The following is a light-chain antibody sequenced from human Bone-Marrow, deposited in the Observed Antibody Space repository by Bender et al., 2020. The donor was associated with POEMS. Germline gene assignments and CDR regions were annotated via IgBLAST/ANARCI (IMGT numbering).Light chain of an antibody. CDR1: SSDVGSYNF. CDR2: EGS. V-gene: IGLV2-23*01. J-gene: IGLJ3*02. CDR3: FSYAGAYMWV. Sequence: QSALTQPASVSGSPGQSITISCTGTSSDVGSYNFVSWYQQHPGKAPKLVIFEGSKRPSGVSNRFSGSKSGNTASLSISGLQPEDEADYYCFSYAGAYMWVFGGGTKVTVL.